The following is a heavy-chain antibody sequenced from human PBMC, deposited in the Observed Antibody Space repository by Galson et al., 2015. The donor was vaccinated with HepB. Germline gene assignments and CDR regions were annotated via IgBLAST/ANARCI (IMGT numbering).Heavy chain of an antibody. CDR2: VSATGGST. CDR1: GFAFSSYG. J-gene: IGHJ3*02. CDR3: AKDQGDDYYNSDGYYSDALHI. V-gene: IGHV3-23*01. Sequence: SLRLSCAASGFAFSSYGINWVRQAPGKGLEWVSAVSATGGSTYYADSVKGRFTISRVNSNNTVYLQMNSLRAEDTALYYCAKDQGDDYYNSDGYYSDALHIWGPGTMVTVSS. D-gene: IGHD3-22*01.